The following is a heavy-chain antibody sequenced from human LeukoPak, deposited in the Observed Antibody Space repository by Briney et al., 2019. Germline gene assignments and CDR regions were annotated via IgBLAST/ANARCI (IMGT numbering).Heavy chain of an antibody. Sequence: GGSLRLSCAASGSTFSSYGMHWVRQAPGKGLEWVAVISYDGSNKYYADSVKGRFTISRDNSKNTLYLQMNSLRAEDTAVYYCALGDYGDSTGFDYWGQGTLVTVSS. D-gene: IGHD4-17*01. J-gene: IGHJ4*02. V-gene: IGHV3-30*03. CDR1: GSTFSSYG. CDR2: ISYDGSNK. CDR3: ALGDYGDSTGFDY.